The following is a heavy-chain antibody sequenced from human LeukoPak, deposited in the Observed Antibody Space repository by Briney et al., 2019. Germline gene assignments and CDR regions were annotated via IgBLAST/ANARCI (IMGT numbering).Heavy chain of an antibody. CDR3: AKAPSSGSYPYFDY. J-gene: IGHJ4*02. CDR2: IRYDGSNK. Sequence: PGGSLRLSCAASGFTFSSYGMHWVRQAPGKGLEWVAFIRYDGSNKYYADSVKGRFTISRDNSKNTLYLQMNSLRAEDTAVYYCAKAPSSGSYPYFDYWGQGTLVTVSS. CDR1: GFTFSSYG. D-gene: IGHD1-26*01. V-gene: IGHV3-30*02.